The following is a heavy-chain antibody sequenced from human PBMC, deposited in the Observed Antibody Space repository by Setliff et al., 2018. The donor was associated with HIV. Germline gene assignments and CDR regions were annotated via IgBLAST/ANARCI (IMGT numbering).Heavy chain of an antibody. V-gene: IGHV3-23*01. CDR2: ISGSGGST. CDR3: TKKGPKGQWLVDLYFDS. J-gene: IGHJ4*02. Sequence: PGGSLRLSCAVSGFTATDAMSWVRQAPGQGLEWVSVISGSGGSTYVADSVKGRFTISRDNSENTLYLQMNSLRADDTAVYYCTKKGPKGQWLVDLYFDSWGQGTLVTVSS. CDR1: GFTATDA. D-gene: IGHD6-19*01.